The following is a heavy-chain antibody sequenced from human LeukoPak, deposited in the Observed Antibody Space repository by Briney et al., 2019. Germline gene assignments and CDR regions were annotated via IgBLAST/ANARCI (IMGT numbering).Heavy chain of an antibody. J-gene: IGHJ6*01. CDR3: ARDSYDFLTGYYVQDYYYGMDV. CDR2: VYRGGSK. D-gene: IGHD3-9*01. Sequence: QTGGSLRLSCAVSGFTFTTYAMTWVRQAPGKGLEWVSVVYRGGSKYYADSVKGRFTISRDNSKNTLYLQMNSLTAEDTAVCTSARDSYDFLTGYYVQDYYYGMDVWGQGTTLPQSS. CDR1: GFTFTTYA. V-gene: IGHV3-53*01.